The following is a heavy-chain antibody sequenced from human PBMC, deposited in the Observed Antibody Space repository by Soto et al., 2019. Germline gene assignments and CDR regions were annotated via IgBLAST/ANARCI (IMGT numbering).Heavy chain of an antibody. CDR3: VRGGKPTPDSYYGMDV. J-gene: IGHJ6*02. V-gene: IGHV3-11*04. CDR2: ISGSGDRI. CDR1: GFTFNNYY. D-gene: IGHD3-3*01. Sequence: GGSLRLSCIASGFTFNNYYFTWIRQAPGKGLEWLSYISGSGDRIKIADSVKGRFGISRDNAKNSLYLQMSGLRVDDTGIYYCVRGGKPTPDSYYGMDVWGQGTTVTVS.